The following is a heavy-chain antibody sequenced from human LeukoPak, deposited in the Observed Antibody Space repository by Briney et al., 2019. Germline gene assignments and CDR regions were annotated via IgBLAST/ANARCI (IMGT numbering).Heavy chain of an antibody. V-gene: IGHV3-11*01. Sequence: PGGSLRLSCAASGFTFSNYAMSWVRQAPGKGLEWVSYISSSGSTIYYADSVKGRFTISRDNAKNSLYLQMNSLRAEDTAVYYCARFGKDYGDSYDYWGQGTLVTVSS. CDR3: ARFGKDYGDSYDY. CDR2: ISSSGSTI. D-gene: IGHD4-17*01. J-gene: IGHJ4*02. CDR1: GFTFSNYA.